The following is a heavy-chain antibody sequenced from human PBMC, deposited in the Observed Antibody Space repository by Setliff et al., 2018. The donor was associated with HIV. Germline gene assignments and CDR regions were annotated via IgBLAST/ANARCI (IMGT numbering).Heavy chain of an antibody. CDR2: MYYSGST. Sequence: SETLSLTCIVSGGSISGPSYYWGWIRQSPGKGLEWIGNMYYSGSTYYNPSLKSRVTISVDTSRNHLSLKLTSVTAADTGLYYCVFGLRFSPFDNWGQGTLVTVSS. D-gene: IGHD5-12*01. J-gene: IGHJ4*02. CDR3: VFGLRFSPFDN. V-gene: IGHV4-39*02. CDR1: GGSISGPSYY.